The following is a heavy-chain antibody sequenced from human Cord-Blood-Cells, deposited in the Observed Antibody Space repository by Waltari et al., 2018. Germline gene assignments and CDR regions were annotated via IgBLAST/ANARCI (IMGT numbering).Heavy chain of an antibody. CDR1: GYTFTGYY. CDR3: ARDRGYSSGWEAFDI. Sequence: QVQLVQSGAEVKKPGASVKVSCKASGYTFTGYYMHWVRQAPGQGLEWMGWINPNSGGTNYAQKFQGRITMTRDTSISTAYMELCRLRSDDTAVYYCARDRGYSSGWEAFDIWGQGTMVTVSS. J-gene: IGHJ3*02. D-gene: IGHD6-19*01. V-gene: IGHV1-2*02. CDR2: INPNSGGT.